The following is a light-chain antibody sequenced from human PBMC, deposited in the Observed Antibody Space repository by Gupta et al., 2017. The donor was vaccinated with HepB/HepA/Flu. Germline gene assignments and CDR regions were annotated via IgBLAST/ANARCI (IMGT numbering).Light chain of an antibody. V-gene: IGKV1-5*03. Sequence: DIKMTQSPSSLSASLGDRVSITCRARQSVRTWVAWFQQKPGKAPKLLIYKASTLQSGVPSRFSGSGSGTDFTLTIDSLQPDDFATYYCHQYDTYPWTFGQGTKVEVK. CDR3: HQYDTYPWT. J-gene: IGKJ1*01. CDR1: QSVRTW. CDR2: KAS.